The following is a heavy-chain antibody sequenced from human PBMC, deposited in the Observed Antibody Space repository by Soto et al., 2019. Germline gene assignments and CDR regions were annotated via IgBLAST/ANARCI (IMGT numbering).Heavy chain of an antibody. Sequence: SVKVSCKASGFTFTSSAVQWVRQARGQRLEWIGWIVVGSGNTDYAQRFQERVTITRDMSTSTAYMELSSLRSEDTAVYYCAAAGYSGYDPFDYWGQGTLVTVPS. CDR1: GFTFTSSA. D-gene: IGHD5-12*01. CDR3: AAAGYSGYDPFDY. CDR2: IVVGSGNT. V-gene: IGHV1-58*01. J-gene: IGHJ4*02.